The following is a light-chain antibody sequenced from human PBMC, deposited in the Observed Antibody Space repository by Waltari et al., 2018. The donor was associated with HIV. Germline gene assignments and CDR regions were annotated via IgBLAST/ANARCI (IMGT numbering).Light chain of an antibody. J-gene: IGLJ3*02. CDR3: AAWDDSLNGLWV. V-gene: IGLV1-44*01. CDR2: NSN. Sequence: QSVLTQPPSASGTPGQRVTISCSGGSSNIGSNTVSWYQQLPGTAPKLLIFNSNRRPSGVPDGFSGSQSGTSASLAISGRQSEDEADDDCAAWDDSLNGLWVFGAGTKVTVL. CDR1: SSNIGSNT.